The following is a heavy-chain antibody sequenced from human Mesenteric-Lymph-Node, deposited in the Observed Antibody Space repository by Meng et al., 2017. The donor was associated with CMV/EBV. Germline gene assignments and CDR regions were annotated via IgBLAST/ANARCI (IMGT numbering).Heavy chain of an antibody. CDR2: ISGNGGST. D-gene: IGHD2-2*01. Sequence: GESLKISCAASGVTLSDYAMNWVRQAPGKGLEWVSAISGNGGSTYYADSVKGRFTISRDNSKNMVYLQMNSLKTEDTAVYYCTTGSGVVVPAAIPYAVWGQGTTVTVSS. J-gene: IGHJ6*02. CDR3: TTGSGVVVPAAIPYAV. CDR1: GVTLSDYA. V-gene: IGHV3-23*01.